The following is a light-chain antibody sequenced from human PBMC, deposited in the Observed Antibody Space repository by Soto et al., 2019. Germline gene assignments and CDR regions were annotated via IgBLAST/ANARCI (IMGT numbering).Light chain of an antibody. Sequence: DIQMTQSPSSLSASVGDRVTITCRASQDIGNDLDWYQQKPGKAPKRLIYASSSLHSGAPARFSGTGSGTEFTFTVSSLQPEDYATYYCLQHNSCPFTFGPGTQVDV. CDR1: QDIGND. J-gene: IGKJ3*01. CDR3: LQHNSCPFT. V-gene: IGKV1-17*01. CDR2: ASS.